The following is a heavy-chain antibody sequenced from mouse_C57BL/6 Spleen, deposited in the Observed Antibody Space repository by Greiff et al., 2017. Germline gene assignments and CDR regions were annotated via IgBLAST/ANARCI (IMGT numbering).Heavy chain of an antibody. CDR3: ARYSSGYVAWFAY. Sequence: QVQLQQPGAELVKPGASVKMSCKASGYTFTSYWITWVKQRPGQGLEWIGDIYPGSGSTNYNEKFKSKATLTVDTSSSTAYMQLSSLTSEDSAVYYCARYSSGYVAWFAYWGQRTLVTVSA. V-gene: IGHV1-55*01. D-gene: IGHD3-2*02. J-gene: IGHJ3*01. CDR1: GYTFTSYW. CDR2: IYPGSGST.